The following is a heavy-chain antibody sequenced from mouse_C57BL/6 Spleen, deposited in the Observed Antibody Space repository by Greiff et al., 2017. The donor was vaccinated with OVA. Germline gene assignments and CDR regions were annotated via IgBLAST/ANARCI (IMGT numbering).Heavy chain of an antibody. CDR1: GYSITSGYY. CDR3: ARGEAMDY. Sequence: EVQLQQSGPGLVKPSQSLSLTCSVTGYSITSGYYWNWIRQFPGNKLEWMGYISYDGSNNYNPSLKNRISITRYTSTNPFFLQLYSVPPHHPSPSSCARGEAMDYWGQGTSVPVSS. J-gene: IGHJ4*01. CDR2: ISYDGSN. V-gene: IGHV3-6*01.